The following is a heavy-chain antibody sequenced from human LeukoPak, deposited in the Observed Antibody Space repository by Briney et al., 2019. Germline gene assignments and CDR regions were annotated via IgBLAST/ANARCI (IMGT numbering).Heavy chain of an antibody. CDR3: ARESGYCSSTSCYSPRYYYYYMDV. D-gene: IGHD2-2*01. J-gene: IGHJ6*03. V-gene: IGHV4-39*07. CDR1: GGSISSSSYY. CDR2: IYYSGST. Sequence: PSETLSLTCTVSGGSISSSSYYWGWIRQPPGKGLEWIGSIYYSGSTYYNPSLKSRVTISVDTSKNQFSLKLSSVTAADTAVYYCARESGYCSSTSCYSPRYYYYYMDVWGKGTTVTISS.